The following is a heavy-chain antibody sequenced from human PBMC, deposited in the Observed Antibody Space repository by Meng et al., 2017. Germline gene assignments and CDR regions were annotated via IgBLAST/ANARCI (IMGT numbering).Heavy chain of an antibody. CDR2: IDYGGST. Sequence: QVPLPDSGPGLVRPSETLSLTCTVSGDSVTVGSHYWSWIRQPPGKGLEWIGYIDYGGSTSYNPSLRSRVTISVDTSNNQFSLKLSSVTAADTAVFYCARTRGDYYFDYWGQGTLVTASS. CDR1: GDSVTVGSHY. J-gene: IGHJ4*02. D-gene: IGHD3-16*01. V-gene: IGHV4-61*01. CDR3: ARTRGDYYFDY.